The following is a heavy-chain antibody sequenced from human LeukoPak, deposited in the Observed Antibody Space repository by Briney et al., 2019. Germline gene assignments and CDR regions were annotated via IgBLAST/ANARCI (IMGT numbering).Heavy chain of an antibody. CDR2: INHSGST. Sequence: SETVSLTCAVYGGSFSGYYWSWNRQPPGKGLEWIGEINHSGSTNYNPSLKRPVTISVDTSKNQFSLKLSSVTAADTAVYYCARLRGVGYYYYGMDVWGQGTSATVSS. J-gene: IGHJ6*01. CDR3: ARLRGVGYYYYGMDV. D-gene: IGHD3-10*01. CDR1: GGSFSGYY. V-gene: IGHV4-34*01.